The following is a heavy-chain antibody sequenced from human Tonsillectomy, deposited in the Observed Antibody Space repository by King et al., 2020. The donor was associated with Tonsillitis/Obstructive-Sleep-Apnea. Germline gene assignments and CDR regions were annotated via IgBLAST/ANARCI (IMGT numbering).Heavy chain of an antibody. V-gene: IGHV1-2*02. Sequence: VQLVESGAEVKKPGASVKVSCKASGYIFIGYYMHWVRQAPGQGLEWMGWINPNSGGTNYAQNFQGRVTMTRDTSISTAYMELSRLTSDDTAVYYCARVHYYASGRESPHFEYWGQGTLATVSS. J-gene: IGHJ4*02. CDR3: ARVHYYASGRESPHFEY. CDR1: GYIFIGYY. CDR2: INPNSGGT. D-gene: IGHD3-10*01.